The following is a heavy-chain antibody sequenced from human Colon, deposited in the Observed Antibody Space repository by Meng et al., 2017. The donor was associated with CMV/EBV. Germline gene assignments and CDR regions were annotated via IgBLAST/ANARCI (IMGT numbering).Heavy chain of an antibody. D-gene: IGHD4-23*01. J-gene: IGHJ5*02. CDR2: ISAYNGNT. CDR1: GFPFTSYS. CDR3: ARLNGGNSGDWFDP. V-gene: IGHV1-18*04. Sequence: KAYGFPFTSYSFTWVRQAPGQGLEWLGWISAYNGNTNYAQIVQGRVTMTTDPSTTTAYLELRNLRSDDTAVYYCARLNGGNSGDWFDPWGQGTLVTVSS.